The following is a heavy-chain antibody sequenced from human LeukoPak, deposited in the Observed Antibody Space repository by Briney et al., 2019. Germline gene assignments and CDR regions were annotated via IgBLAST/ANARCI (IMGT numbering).Heavy chain of an antibody. D-gene: IGHD3-3*01. J-gene: IGHJ6*03. CDR1: GYSFTSYW. Sequence: GESLKISCKGSGYSFTSYWIGWVRQMPGKGLEWMGIIYPGDSDTRYSPSFQGQVTISADKSISTAYLQWSSLKASDTAMYYCARHVGVGRFLEWSQLYYYYMDVWGKGTTVTVSS. CDR3: ARHVGVGRFLEWSQLYYYYMDV. V-gene: IGHV5-51*01. CDR2: IYPGDSDT.